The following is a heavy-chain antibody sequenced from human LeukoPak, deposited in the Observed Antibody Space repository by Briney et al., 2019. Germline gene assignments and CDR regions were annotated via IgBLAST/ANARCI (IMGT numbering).Heavy chain of an antibody. CDR3: ARGIWNLPTYYDYVWGSYRYQKHNWFDP. CDR1: GYTFTSYD. J-gene: IGHJ5*02. D-gene: IGHD3-16*02. CDR2: MNPNSGNT. V-gene: IGHV1-8*01. Sequence: ASVKVSCKASGYTFTSYDINWVRQATGQGLEWMGWMNPNSGNTGYAQKLQGRVTMTRNTSISTAYMELSSLRSEDTAVYYCARGIWNLPTYYDYVWGSYRYQKHNWFDPWGQGTLVTVSS.